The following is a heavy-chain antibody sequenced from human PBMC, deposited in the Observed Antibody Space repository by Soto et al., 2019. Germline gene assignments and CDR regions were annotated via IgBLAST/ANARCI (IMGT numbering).Heavy chain of an antibody. V-gene: IGHV4-34*01. CDR3: ARYRAYYYYGMDV. Sequence: SETLSLTCAVYGGSFSGYYWSWIRQPPGKGLEWIGEINHSGSTNYNPSLKSRVTISVDTSKNQFSLKLSSVTAADTAVYYCARYRAYYYYGMDVWGQGTTVTVSS. D-gene: IGHD4-4*01. CDR2: INHSGST. J-gene: IGHJ6*02. CDR1: GGSFSGYY.